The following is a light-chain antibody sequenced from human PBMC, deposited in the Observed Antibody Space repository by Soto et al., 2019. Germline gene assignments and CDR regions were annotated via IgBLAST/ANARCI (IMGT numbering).Light chain of an antibody. CDR3: SSYTSSSTLLYV. CDR2: DVS. CDR1: SSAVGGYNY. V-gene: IGLV2-14*01. J-gene: IGLJ1*01. Sequence: QSALTQPASVSGSPEQSITISCTGTSSAVGGYNYVSWYQQHPGKAPKLMIYDVSNRPSGVSNRFSGSKSGNTASLTISGLQAEDEADYYCSSYTSSSTLLYVFGTGTKVTVL.